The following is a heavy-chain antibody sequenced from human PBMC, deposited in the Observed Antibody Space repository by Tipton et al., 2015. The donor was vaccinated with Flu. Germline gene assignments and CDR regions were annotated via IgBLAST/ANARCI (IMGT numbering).Heavy chain of an antibody. CDR3: ARRDYSNYVSDAKNWFHS. D-gene: IGHD4-11*01. Sequence: LRLSCSVSGSSIGGSYCWGWIRQPPRKGLQWIGNICPGSMYYNPSLKSRLTLPLDTSRIQFSLRLTSVTAADTAVYYCARRDYSNYVSDAKNWFHSWGRGTLVTVSS. J-gene: IGHJ5*01. V-gene: IGHV4-38-2*01. CDR1: GSSIGGSYC. CDR2: ICPGSM.